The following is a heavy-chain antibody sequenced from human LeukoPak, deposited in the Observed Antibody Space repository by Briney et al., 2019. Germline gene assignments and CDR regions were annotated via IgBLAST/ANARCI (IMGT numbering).Heavy chain of an antibody. CDR1: GYTFTSYY. CDR2: INPSGGST. Sequence: ASVKVSCKASGYTFTSYYMHWVRQAPGQGLEWMGIINPSGGSTTYAQMFQGRVTMTRDTSTRTVYMELSSLRSEDTAAYYCAKEGEVIVTDNLFYWGQGTLVTVSS. CDR3: AKEGEVIVTDNLFY. J-gene: IGHJ4*02. D-gene: IGHD2-21*01. V-gene: IGHV1-46*01.